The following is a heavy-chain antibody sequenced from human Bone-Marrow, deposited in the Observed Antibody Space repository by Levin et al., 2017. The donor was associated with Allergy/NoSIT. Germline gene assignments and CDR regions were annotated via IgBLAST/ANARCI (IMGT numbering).Heavy chain of an antibody. CDR3: ARCGYSGYDLGRPEDY. D-gene: IGHD5-12*01. Sequence: AASVKVSCKASGGTFSSYAISWVRQAPGQGLEWMGGIIPIFGTANYAQKFQGRVTITADESTSTAYMELSSLRSEDTAVYYCARCGYSGYDLGRPEDYWGQGTLVTVSS. J-gene: IGHJ4*02. CDR2: IIPIFGTA. CDR1: GGTFSSYA. V-gene: IGHV1-69*13.